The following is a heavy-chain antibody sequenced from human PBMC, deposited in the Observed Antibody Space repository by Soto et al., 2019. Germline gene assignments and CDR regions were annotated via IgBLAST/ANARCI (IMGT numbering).Heavy chain of an antibody. J-gene: IGHJ4*02. D-gene: IGHD3-22*01. CDR1: GFTFSSYA. V-gene: IGHV3-30-3*01. Sequence: GGSLRLFCAASGFTFSSYAMHWVRQAPGKGLEWVAVISYDGSNKYYADSVKGRFTISRDNSKNTLYLQMNSLRAEDTAVYYCARGSFDSGYYFGTFDYWGQGTLVTVSS. CDR3: ARGSFDSGYYFGTFDY. CDR2: ISYDGSNK.